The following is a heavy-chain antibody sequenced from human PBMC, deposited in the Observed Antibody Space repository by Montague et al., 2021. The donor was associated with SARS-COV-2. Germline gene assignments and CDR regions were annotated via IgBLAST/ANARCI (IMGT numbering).Heavy chain of an antibody. D-gene: IGHD3-10*01. V-gene: IGHV3-33*08. CDR3: AREYSAPRWFGEYNRYGMDV. J-gene: IGHJ6*02. CDR1: GFNFSSYD. Sequence: SRRLSCAAFGFNFSSYDMHWVRQAPGKGLEWVAVIWYDGSNQYYGDSVKGRFTISRDNSKNTLYLQMNSLRAEDTAVYYCAREYSAPRWFGEYNRYGMDVWGQGTTVTVSS. CDR2: IWYDGSNQ.